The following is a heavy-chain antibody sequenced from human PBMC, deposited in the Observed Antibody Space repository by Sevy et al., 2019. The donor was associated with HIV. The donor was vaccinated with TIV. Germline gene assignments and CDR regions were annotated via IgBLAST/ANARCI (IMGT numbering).Heavy chain of an antibody. Sequence: GGSLRLSCAASGFTFSIYAMSWVRQAPGKGLEWVSGLSGSGGSTYYADSVKGRFTISRDNSKNTLYLQMNSLRAEDTAVYYCAKDQGDYVWETFRDYWGQGTLVTVSS. D-gene: IGHD3-16*02. CDR3: AKDQGDYVWETFRDY. V-gene: IGHV3-23*01. CDR2: LSGSGGST. CDR1: GFTFSIYA. J-gene: IGHJ4*02.